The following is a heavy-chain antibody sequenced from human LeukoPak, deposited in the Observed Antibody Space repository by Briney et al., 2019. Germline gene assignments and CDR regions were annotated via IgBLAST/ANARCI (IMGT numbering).Heavy chain of an antibody. J-gene: IGHJ5*02. CDR3: ARDVAAAAGTPTNWFDP. Sequence: SETLSLTCTVSGGSISSGGYYWSWIRQHPGKGLEWIGYIYYSGSTYYNPSLKSRVTISVDASKNQFSLKLSSVTAADTAVYYCARDVAAAAGTPTNWFDPWGQGTLVTVSS. D-gene: IGHD6-13*01. V-gene: IGHV4-31*03. CDR2: IYYSGST. CDR1: GGSISSGGYY.